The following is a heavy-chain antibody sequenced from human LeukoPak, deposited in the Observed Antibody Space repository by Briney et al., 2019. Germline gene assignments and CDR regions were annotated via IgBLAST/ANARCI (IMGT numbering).Heavy chain of an antibody. CDR2: IFYRGST. V-gene: IGHV4-39*01. Sequence: SETLSLTCAVSGGSISSNDYYWGWMRQPPGKGLGWIGSIFYRGSTYYNPSLQSRLTISVDTSKDQFSLKLSSVTAADTAVYYCARHASRYFDLWGRGTLVTVSS. CDR3: ARHASRYFDL. CDR1: GGSISSNDYY. J-gene: IGHJ2*01.